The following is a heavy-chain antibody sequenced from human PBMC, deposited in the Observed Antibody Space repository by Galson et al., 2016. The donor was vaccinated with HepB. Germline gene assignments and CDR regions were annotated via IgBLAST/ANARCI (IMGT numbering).Heavy chain of an antibody. CDR2: IIPVFGTA. D-gene: IGHD3-16*02. J-gene: IGHJ4*02. Sequence: SVKVSCKASGDTFNTYAISWVRQAPGQGLEWMGGIIPVFGTAHHAQKFQRRVTITAAESTNTADMELSSLRSDDTAVYFGATDKGGYDYVWGSYRRGFDYWGQGTLVTVSS. CDR3: ATDKGGYDYVWGSYRRGFDY. V-gene: IGHV1-69*13. CDR1: GDTFNTYA.